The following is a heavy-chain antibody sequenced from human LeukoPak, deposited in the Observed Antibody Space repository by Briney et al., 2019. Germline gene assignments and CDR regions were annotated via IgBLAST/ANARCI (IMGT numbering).Heavy chain of an antibody. Sequence: MSSETLSLTCTVSGGSISSSSYYWGWIRQPPGEGLKWIGSIYYSGSTYYNPSLKSRVTISVDTSKNQFSLKLSSVTAADTAVYYCARERTPGGWFDPWGQGTLVTVSS. V-gene: IGHV4-39*02. CDR2: IYYSGST. J-gene: IGHJ5*02. D-gene: IGHD2-15*01. CDR1: GGSISSSSYY. CDR3: ARERTPGGWFDP.